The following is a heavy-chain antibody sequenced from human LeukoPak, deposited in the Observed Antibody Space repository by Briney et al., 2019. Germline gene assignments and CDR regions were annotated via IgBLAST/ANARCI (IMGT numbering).Heavy chain of an antibody. CDR2: IIPILGIA. D-gene: IGHD3-10*01. V-gene: IGHV1-69*04. CDR1: GGTFSSYA. Sequence: SVKVSCKASGGTFSSYAISWVRQAPGQGLEWMGRIIPILGIANYAQKFQGRVTITADKSTSTAYMELSSLRSEDTAVYYCARDPYYGSGSYYTLDDCWGQGTLVTVSS. CDR3: ARDPYYGSGSYYTLDDC. J-gene: IGHJ4*02.